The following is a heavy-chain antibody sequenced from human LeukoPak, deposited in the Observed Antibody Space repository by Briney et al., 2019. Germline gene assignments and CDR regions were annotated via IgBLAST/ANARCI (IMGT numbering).Heavy chain of an antibody. CDR1: GGSFSGYY. J-gene: IGHJ4*02. Sequence: SETLSLTCAVYGGSFSGYYWSWNRQPPGKGLEWIGEINHSGSPNYNPSLKSRVTISVDTSKNQFSLRLTSVTVTDTAVYYCARSDYGSGTHYDSWGQGTLVTVSS. D-gene: IGHD3-10*01. CDR2: INHSGSP. CDR3: ARSDYGSGTHYDS. V-gene: IGHV4-34*01.